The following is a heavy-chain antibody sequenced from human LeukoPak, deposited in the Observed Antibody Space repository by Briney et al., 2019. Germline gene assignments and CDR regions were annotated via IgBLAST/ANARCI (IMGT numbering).Heavy chain of an antibody. J-gene: IGHJ5*01. CDR3: ARVRRQVGSRWFDS. D-gene: IGHD1-26*01. Sequence: GGSLRLSCAASGFPFSPNYMSWVRQAPGKGLEWVPVINTGGSAFYADSVKGRFTISRDNSNNTLYLQMNSLRAEDTAVYYCARVRRQVGSRWFDSWGQGILVTVPS. CDR2: INTGGSA. V-gene: IGHV3-53*01. CDR1: GFPFSPNY.